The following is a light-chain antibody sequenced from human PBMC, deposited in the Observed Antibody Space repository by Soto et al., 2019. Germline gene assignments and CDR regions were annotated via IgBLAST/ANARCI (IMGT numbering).Light chain of an antibody. CDR1: QGISSN. Sequence: DLQLTQSPSFLSASVGDSVTITCRASQGISSNLAWYQQKPGKAPQLLIYAASTLQSGVPSGFSSSGSGTELTLPISSLQPEDFATYFSQHLHSDPYTFGPGTKVDIK. V-gene: IGKV1-9*01. CDR2: AAS. CDR3: QHLHSDPYT. J-gene: IGKJ3*01.